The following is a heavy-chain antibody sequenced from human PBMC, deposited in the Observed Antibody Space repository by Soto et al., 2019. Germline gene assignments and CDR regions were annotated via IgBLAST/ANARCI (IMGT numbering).Heavy chain of an antibody. CDR1: GFTVSSNY. J-gene: IGHJ3*02. Sequence: GGSLRLSCAASGFTVSSNYMSWVRQAQGKGLEWVSVIYSGGSTYYADSVKGRFTISRDNSKNTLYLQMNSLRAEDTAVYYRARMYSGSYFAFDIWGQGTMVTVSS. D-gene: IGHD1-26*01. V-gene: IGHV3-53*01. CDR3: ARMYSGSYFAFDI. CDR2: IYSGGST.